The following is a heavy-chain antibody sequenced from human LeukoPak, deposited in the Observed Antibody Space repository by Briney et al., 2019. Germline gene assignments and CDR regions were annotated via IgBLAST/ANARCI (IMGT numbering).Heavy chain of an antibody. D-gene: IGHD4-17*01. Sequence: GASVKVSCRASGYTFTNYGISWVRQAPGQGLEWMGWINPNSGGTNYAQKFQGRVTMTEDTSTDTAYMELSSLRSEDTAVYCCATVPMPYGDRDYYFDYWGQGTLVTVSS. CDR1: GYTFTNYG. J-gene: IGHJ4*02. CDR2: INPNSGGT. V-gene: IGHV1-18*01. CDR3: ATVPMPYGDRDYYFDY.